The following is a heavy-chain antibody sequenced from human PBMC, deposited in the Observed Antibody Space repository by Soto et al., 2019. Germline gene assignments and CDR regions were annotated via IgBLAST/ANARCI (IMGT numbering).Heavy chain of an antibody. CDR1: GFIFSAYS. V-gene: IGHV3-48*02. CDR3: ARDLGEYYYHSSGYYYFDS. D-gene: IGHD3-22*01. CDR2: ISSSSTSI. J-gene: IGHJ4*02. Sequence: VGSLRLSCAASGFIFSAYSMNWARQAPGKGLEWVSHISSSSTSIYYADSVKGRFTISRDNVKNSLYLQMNSLRDEDTAVYYCARDLGEYYYHSSGYYYFDSWGQGTLVTVS.